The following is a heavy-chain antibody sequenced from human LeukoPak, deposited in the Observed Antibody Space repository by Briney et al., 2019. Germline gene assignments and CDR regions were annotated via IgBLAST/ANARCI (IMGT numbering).Heavy chain of an antibody. V-gene: IGHV3-33*03. CDR1: GFTFSRYG. CDR2: IWYDGSNK. D-gene: IGHD3-22*01. CDR3: ASGDTTGYSGDAFNI. J-gene: IGHJ3*02. Sequence: GGSLRLSCVASGFTFSRYGMHGVRQAPGKGLEGGEIIWYDGSNKYYADSVKGRFTISRDTSKNTLYLQMDSLRAEDTAVYYCASGDTTGYSGDAFNIWGQGTMVTVSS.